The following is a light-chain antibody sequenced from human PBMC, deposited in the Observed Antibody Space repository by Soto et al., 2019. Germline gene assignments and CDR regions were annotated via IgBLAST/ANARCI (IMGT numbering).Light chain of an antibody. CDR2: EVT. CDR1: SSDVGSYNL. J-gene: IGLJ3*02. CDR3: CSYAGSSLLV. V-gene: IGLV2-23*02. Sequence: QSVLTQPASVSGSPGQSITISCTGTSSDVGSYNLVSWYQHLPGKAPKLIIYEVTERPPGISSRFSGSKSGNTASLTISGLQGEDEAYYYCCSYAGSSLLVFGGGTRSPS.